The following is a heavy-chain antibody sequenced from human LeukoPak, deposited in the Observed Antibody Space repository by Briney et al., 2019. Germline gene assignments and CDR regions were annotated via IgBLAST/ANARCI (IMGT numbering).Heavy chain of an antibody. J-gene: IGHJ4*02. CDR1: GFTFGDHG. CDR2: IRRKVYGGTT. V-gene: IGHV3-49*04. Sequence: PGRSLRLSCTASGFTFGDHGMGWVRQAPEKGLEWVGFIRRKVYGGTTEYAASVRGRFSISRDGSKSIAYLEMNSLKTEDTAVYYCTRDKDWSYDYWGQGTLVTVSS. D-gene: IGHD3/OR15-3a*01. CDR3: TRDKDWSYDY.